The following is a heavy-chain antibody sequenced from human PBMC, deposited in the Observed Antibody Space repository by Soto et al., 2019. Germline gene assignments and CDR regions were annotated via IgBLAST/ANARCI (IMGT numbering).Heavy chain of an antibody. CDR3: VRPYYTSSWFPFDR. D-gene: IGHD3-3*01. CDR2: IDSDDGTT. Sequence: GGSLRLSCTASGFYFGDYYMSWIRQAPGKGLEWVSYIDSDDGTTYYTDSVKGRFTISRDNAKNSLYLQMNSLRVEDTALYYCVRPYYTSSWFPFDRWGQGTLVTVSS. V-gene: IGHV3-11*01. CDR1: GFYFGDYY. J-gene: IGHJ4*02.